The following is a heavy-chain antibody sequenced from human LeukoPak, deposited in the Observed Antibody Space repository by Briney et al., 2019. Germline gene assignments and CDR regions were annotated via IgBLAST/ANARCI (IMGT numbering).Heavy chain of an antibody. Sequence: SETPSLTCTVSGGSISSSSYYWGWIRQPPGKGLEWIGSIYYSGSTYYNPSLKSRVTISVDTSKNQFSLKLSSVTAADTAVYYCARHRYYYDSSGYPFDYWGQGTLVTVSS. CDR1: GGSISSSSYY. V-gene: IGHV4-39*01. CDR3: ARHRYYYDSSGYPFDY. CDR2: IYYSGST. D-gene: IGHD3-22*01. J-gene: IGHJ4*02.